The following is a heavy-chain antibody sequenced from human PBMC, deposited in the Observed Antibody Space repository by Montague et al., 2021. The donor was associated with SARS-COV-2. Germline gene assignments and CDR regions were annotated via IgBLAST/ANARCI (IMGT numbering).Heavy chain of an antibody. Sequence: SETLSLTCAVSGGFISSGNWWSWVRQPPGKGLEWIGEIFHSGAVSYNPSLKSRLTISMDKSKNEFSLKLNSVTAADTAMYYCARDFVAAVPDRFDSWGQGVLVTVSS. V-gene: IGHV4/OR15-8*02. CDR3: ARDFVAAVPDRFDS. CDR1: GGFISSGNW. CDR2: IFHSGAV. J-gene: IGHJ5*01. D-gene: IGHD6-13*01.